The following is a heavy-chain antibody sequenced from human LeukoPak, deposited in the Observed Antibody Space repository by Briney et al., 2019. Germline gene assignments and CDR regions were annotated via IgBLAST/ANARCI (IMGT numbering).Heavy chain of an antibody. CDR3: ARVSAMTRAQPHY. Sequence: GASVKVSCKASGYTFTSYYMHWVRQAPGQGLEWMGIINPSGGSTSYAQKLQGRVTMTTDTSTSTAYMELRSLRSDDTAVYYCARVSAMTRAQPHYWGQGTLVTVSS. CDR1: GYTFTSYY. J-gene: IGHJ4*02. CDR2: INPSGGST. D-gene: IGHD2-2*01. V-gene: IGHV1-46*01.